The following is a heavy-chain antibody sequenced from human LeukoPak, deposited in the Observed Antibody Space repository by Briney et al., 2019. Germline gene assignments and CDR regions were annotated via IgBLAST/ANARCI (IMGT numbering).Heavy chain of an antibody. CDR3: ARRNGDYGFDY. J-gene: IGHJ4*02. Sequence: GRSLRLSCAASGFIFSSYGMHWVRQAPGKGLEWVAVIWYDGSNKFYADSVKGRFTISRDNSKNTLYLQMNSLRAEGTAVYYCARRNGDYGFDYWGQGTLVNVSS. D-gene: IGHD4-17*01. CDR1: GFIFSSYG. CDR2: IWYDGSNK. V-gene: IGHV3-33*01.